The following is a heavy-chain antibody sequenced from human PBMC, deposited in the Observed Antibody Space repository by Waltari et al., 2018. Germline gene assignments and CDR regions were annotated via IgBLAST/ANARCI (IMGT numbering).Heavy chain of an antibody. Sequence: QLQLQESGPGLVKPSETLSLTCTVSGGSISSSSYYWGWIRQPPGKGLEWVGSIYYSGSTYYNPSLKRRVTISVDTSKNQFSLKLSSVTAADTAVYYCAITIAAAGTPHWGQGTLVTVSS. CDR1: GGSISSSSYY. J-gene: IGHJ4*02. D-gene: IGHD6-13*01. V-gene: IGHV4-39*01. CDR3: AITIAAAGTPH. CDR2: IYYSGST.